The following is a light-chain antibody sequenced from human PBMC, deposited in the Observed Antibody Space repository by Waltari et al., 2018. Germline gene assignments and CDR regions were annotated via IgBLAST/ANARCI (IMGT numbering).Light chain of an antibody. CDR1: QSVSSSH. CDR3: QQYGSSPWT. Sequence: EIVLTQSPGTLSLSPGERANLPCRASQSVSSSHLAWYQQKPGQAPRLLIHGASNRATGIPDRFSGSGSGTDFTLTISRLEPEDFAVYYCQQYGSSPWTFGQGTKVEIK. J-gene: IGKJ1*01. V-gene: IGKV3-20*01. CDR2: GAS.